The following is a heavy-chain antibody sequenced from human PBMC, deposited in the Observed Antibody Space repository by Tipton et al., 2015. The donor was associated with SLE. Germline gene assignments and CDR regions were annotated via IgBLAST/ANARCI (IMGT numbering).Heavy chain of an antibody. CDR2: IYYSGST. D-gene: IGHD3-16*01. V-gene: IGHV4-59*08. CDR3: ARGVMTEWYFDL. Sequence: TLSLTCTVSGGSISSYYWSWIRQPPGKGLEWIGSIYYSGSTNYNPSLKSRVTISVDTPKNQFSLKLSSVTAADTAVYYCARGVMTEWYFDLWGRGTLVTVSS. J-gene: IGHJ2*01. CDR1: GGSISSYY.